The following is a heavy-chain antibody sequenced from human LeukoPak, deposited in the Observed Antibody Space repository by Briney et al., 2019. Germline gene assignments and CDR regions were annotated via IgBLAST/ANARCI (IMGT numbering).Heavy chain of an antibody. D-gene: IGHD3-9*01. Sequence: SETLSLTCTVSGGSISSYYWSWIRQPPGKGLEWVGQIYYSGSTNYNPSLKSRVTISVDTSKNQFSLKLSSVTAADTAVYYCARSNNYYDILTGFTDNWFDPWGQGTLVTVSS. V-gene: IGHV4-59*01. CDR1: GGSISSYY. J-gene: IGHJ5*02. CDR2: IYYSGST. CDR3: ARSNNYYDILTGFTDNWFDP.